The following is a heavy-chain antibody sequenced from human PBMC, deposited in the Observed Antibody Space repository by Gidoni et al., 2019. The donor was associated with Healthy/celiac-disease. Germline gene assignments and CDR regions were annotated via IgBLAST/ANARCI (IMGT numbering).Heavy chain of an antibody. CDR1: GGSFSGYY. V-gene: IGHV4-34*01. Sequence: QVQLQQWGAGLLKPSETLSLTCAVYGGSFSGYYWRWLRQPPGKGLEWIGEINHSGSTNYNPSLKSRVTISVDTSKNQFSLKLSSVTAADTAVYYCARARPRSGVNWFDPWGQGTLVTVSS. CDR2: INHSGST. D-gene: IGHD3-10*01. J-gene: IGHJ5*02. CDR3: ARARPRSGVNWFDP.